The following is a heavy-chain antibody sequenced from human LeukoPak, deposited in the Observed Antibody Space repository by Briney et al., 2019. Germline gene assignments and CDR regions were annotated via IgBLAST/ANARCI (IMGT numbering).Heavy chain of an antibody. D-gene: IGHD4-23*01. CDR1: RFTFSSYW. J-gene: IGHJ4*02. CDR3: ARAVGNSGIDS. Sequence: GGSLRLSCAASRFTFSSYWMSWVRQAPGKGLEWVANIKQDGSEKYYVDSVRGRFTISRDNAKNSLYLQMNSLRAEDTAVYYCARAVGNSGIDSWGQGTLVTVSS. V-gene: IGHV3-7*04. CDR2: IKQDGSEK.